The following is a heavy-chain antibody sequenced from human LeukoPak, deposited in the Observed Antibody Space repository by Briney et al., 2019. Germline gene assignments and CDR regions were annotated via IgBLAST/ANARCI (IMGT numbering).Heavy chain of an antibody. V-gene: IGHV3-48*03. Sequence: GGSLRLSCAASGFIFSSYWMNWVRQAPGKGLEWVSYISSSGSTIYYADSLKGRFTISRDNAKNSLYLQMNSLRAEDTAVYYCARAHYYDSSGLDFWGQGTLVTVSS. CDR3: ARAHYYDSSGLDF. J-gene: IGHJ4*02. CDR2: ISSSGSTI. D-gene: IGHD3-22*01. CDR1: GFIFSSYW.